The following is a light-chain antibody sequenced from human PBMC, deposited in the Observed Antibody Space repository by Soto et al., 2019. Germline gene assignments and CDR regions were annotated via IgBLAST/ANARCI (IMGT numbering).Light chain of an antibody. CDR3: QKYNSAPWT. CDR1: QGISNY. V-gene: IGKV1-27*01. Sequence: DIQMTQSPSSLSASVGDRVTITCRASQGISNYLAWYQQKPGKVPKLLIYAASTLQSGVPSRFSGSGSGTDSTLTISSLQPEDVATYYSQKYNSAPWTFGQGTRVEIK. J-gene: IGKJ1*01. CDR2: AAS.